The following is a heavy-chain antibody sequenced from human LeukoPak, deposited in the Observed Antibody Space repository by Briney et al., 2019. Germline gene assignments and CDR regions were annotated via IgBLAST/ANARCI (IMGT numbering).Heavy chain of an antibody. Sequence: SETLSLTCTVSGGSISSSSYYWGWIRQPPGKGLEWFGSIYYSGSTNSNPSLKSRLTMSVDTSKNQFSLKLDSVTAADTAVYYCARARIAVGDTSAHSSFNYMDVWGKGTTVTVSS. V-gene: IGHV4-39*07. D-gene: IGHD6-19*01. CDR1: GGSISSSSYY. CDR2: IYYSGST. CDR3: ARARIAVGDTSAHSSFNYMDV. J-gene: IGHJ6*03.